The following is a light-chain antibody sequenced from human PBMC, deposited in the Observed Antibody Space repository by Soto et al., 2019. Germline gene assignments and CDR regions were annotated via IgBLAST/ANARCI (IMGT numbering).Light chain of an antibody. CDR1: QSISIW. CDR3: QQYNSYSAT. Sequence: DIQMTQSPSTLSASVGDRVTITCRASQSISIWLAWYQQKPRKAPKLLIYDASSLKSGVPSRFSGSGSGTEFTLTISSLQPDDFATYFCQQYNSYSATFGQGTKVEIK. V-gene: IGKV1-5*01. CDR2: DAS. J-gene: IGKJ1*01.